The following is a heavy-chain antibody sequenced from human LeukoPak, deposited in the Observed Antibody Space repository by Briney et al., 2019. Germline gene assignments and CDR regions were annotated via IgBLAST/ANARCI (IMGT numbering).Heavy chain of an antibody. Sequence: ASVKVSCKASGYTFTSYGISWVRQAPGQGLEWMGWISAYNGNTNYAQKLQGRVTLTTDTSTSTAYMELRSLRSDDTAVYYCARDEASDWNPFYMDVWGKGTTVTVSS. CDR2: ISAYNGNT. J-gene: IGHJ6*03. D-gene: IGHD1-1*01. CDR3: ARDEASDWNPFYMDV. V-gene: IGHV1-18*01. CDR1: GYTFTSYG.